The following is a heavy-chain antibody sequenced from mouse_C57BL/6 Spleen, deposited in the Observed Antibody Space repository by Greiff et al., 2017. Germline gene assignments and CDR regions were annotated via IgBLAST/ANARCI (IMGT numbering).Heavy chain of an antibody. CDR2: ISSGGDYI. CDR1: GFTFSSYA. CDR3: TRGGLGKGAFDY. V-gene: IGHV5-9-1*02. J-gene: IGHJ2*01. Sequence: EVMLVESGEGLVKPGGSLKLSCAASGFTFSSYAMSWVRQTPEKRLEWVAYISSGGDYIYYADTVKGRFPISRDNAKNTLYRQMSSLKSEDTAMYYCTRGGLGKGAFDYWGQGTTLTVSS. D-gene: IGHD4-1*01.